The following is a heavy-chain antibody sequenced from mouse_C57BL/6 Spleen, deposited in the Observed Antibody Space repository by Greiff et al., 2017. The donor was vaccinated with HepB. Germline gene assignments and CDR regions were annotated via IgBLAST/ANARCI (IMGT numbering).Heavy chain of an antibody. J-gene: IGHJ3*01. CDR2: ISDGGSYT. Sequence: EVQGAESGGGLVKPGGSLKLSCAASGFTFSSYAMSWVRQTPEKRLEWVATISDGGSYTYYPDNVKGRFTISRDNAKNNLYLQMSHLKSEDTAMYYCARLPARWFAYWGQGTLVTVSA. V-gene: IGHV5-4*01. CDR1: GFTFSSYA. CDR3: ARLPARWFAY. D-gene: IGHD2-12*01.